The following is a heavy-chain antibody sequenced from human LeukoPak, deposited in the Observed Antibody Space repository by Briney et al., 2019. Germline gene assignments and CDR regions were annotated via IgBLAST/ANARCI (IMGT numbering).Heavy chain of an antibody. D-gene: IGHD3-9*01. CDR2: ISSSSSYI. Sequence: GGSLRLSCAASGFTFSSYSMNRVRQAPGKGLEWVSSISSSSSYIYYADSVKGRFTISRDNAKNSLYLQMNSLRAEDTAVYYCAREDILTGYYYWGQGTLVTVSS. CDR3: AREDILTGYYY. V-gene: IGHV3-21*01. J-gene: IGHJ4*02. CDR1: GFTFSSYS.